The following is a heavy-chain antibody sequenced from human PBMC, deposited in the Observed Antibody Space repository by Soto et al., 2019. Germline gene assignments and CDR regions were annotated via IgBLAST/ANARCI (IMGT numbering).Heavy chain of an antibody. Sequence: SETLSLTCTVSGGSISSSSYYWGWIRQPPGKGLEWIGSIYYSGSTYYNPSLKSRVTISVDTSKNQFSLKLSSVTAADTAVYYCASLSYSGYVVGDQDYWGQGTLVTVSS. D-gene: IGHD5-12*01. J-gene: IGHJ4*02. CDR1: GGSISSSSYY. CDR3: ASLSYSGYVVGDQDY. CDR2: IYYSGST. V-gene: IGHV4-39*01.